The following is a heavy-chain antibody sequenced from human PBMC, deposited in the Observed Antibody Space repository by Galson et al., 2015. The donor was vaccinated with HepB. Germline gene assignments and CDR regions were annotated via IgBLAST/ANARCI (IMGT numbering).Heavy chain of an antibody. CDR1: GGSLSSGGYS. J-gene: IGHJ5*01. Sequence: TLSLTCVVSGGSLSSGGYSWSWIRHPPGRGLEWIGYIYHSGRTWYNPSLKSRVTISVDRSKKHFSLKLSSVTAADTALYYCARGGSYCRNTGCYPMAWFDPWGQGTLVTVSS. CDR3: ARGGSYCRNTGCYPMAWFDP. V-gene: IGHV4-30-2*01. D-gene: IGHD2-2*01. CDR2: IYHSGRT.